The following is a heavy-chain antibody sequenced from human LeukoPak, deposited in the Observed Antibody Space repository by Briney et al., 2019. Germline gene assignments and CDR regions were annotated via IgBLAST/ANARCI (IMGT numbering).Heavy chain of an antibody. J-gene: IGHJ5*02. Sequence: PSETLSLTCAAYGGSFSGYYWSWIRQPPGKGLEWIGEINHSGSTNYNPSLKSRVTISVDTSKNQFSLKLSSVTAADTAVYYCAGQHYARFDPWGQGTLVTVSS. D-gene: IGHD3-16*01. V-gene: IGHV4-34*01. CDR1: GGSFSGYY. CDR2: INHSGST. CDR3: AGQHYARFDP.